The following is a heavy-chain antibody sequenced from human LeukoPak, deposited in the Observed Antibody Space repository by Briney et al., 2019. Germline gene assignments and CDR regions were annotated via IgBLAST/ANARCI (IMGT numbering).Heavy chain of an antibody. V-gene: IGHV3-48*03. CDR3: AKDASSGSYIGYYFDY. J-gene: IGHJ4*02. CDR1: GFTFSSYE. Sequence: PGGSLRLSCAASGFTFSSYEMSWVRQAPGKGLEWVSYISSSGSTIYYADSVKGRFTISRDNAKNSLYLQMNSLRAEDTAVYYCAKDASSGSYIGYYFDYWGQGTLVTVSS. D-gene: IGHD3-10*01. CDR2: ISSSGSTI.